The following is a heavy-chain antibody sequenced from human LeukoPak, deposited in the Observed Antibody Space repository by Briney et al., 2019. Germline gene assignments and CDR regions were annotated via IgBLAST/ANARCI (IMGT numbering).Heavy chain of an antibody. D-gene: IGHD3-3*01. J-gene: IGHJ6*03. Sequence: GGSLRLSCAASGFTFTNYWMHWVRQAPGKGLMWVSRVSYDGTSTNYADSVKGRFTISRDNAKNTLYLQMNSLRAEDTAVYYCARDYDRYYMDVWGKGTTVTVSS. CDR3: ARDYDRYYMDV. CDR2: VSYDGTST. CDR1: GFTFTNYW. V-gene: IGHV3-74*01.